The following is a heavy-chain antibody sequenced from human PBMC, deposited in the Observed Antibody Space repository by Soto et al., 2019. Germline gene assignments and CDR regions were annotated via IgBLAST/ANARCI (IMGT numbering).Heavy chain of an antibody. J-gene: IGHJ6*02. Sequence: VASVKVSCKASGYTFTSYAMHWVRQAPGQRLERMGWINAGNGNTKYSQKFQGRVTITRDTSASTAYMELSSLRSEDTAVYYCARDGGYSSGWYSRSHIYYYYGMDVWGQGTTVTVSS. CDR2: INAGNGNT. V-gene: IGHV1-3*01. CDR3: ARDGGYSSGWYSRSHIYYYYGMDV. CDR1: GYTFTSYA. D-gene: IGHD6-19*01.